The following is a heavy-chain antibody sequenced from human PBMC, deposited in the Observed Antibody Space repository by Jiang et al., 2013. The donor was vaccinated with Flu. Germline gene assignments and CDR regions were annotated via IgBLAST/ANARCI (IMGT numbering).Heavy chain of an antibody. Sequence: QLLESGGGLIQPGGSLRLSCAASGFFVRNNYMTWVRQAPGKGLEWVSVIYSDGDTFYADSVTGRFTISRDMSKNMLHLQMNSLRAEDTAVYFCARGLTWGKYGANLYYIDYWGPGTLVTVSS. J-gene: IGHJ4*02. CDR3: ARGLTWGKYGANLYYIDY. CDR1: GFFVRNNY. CDR2: IYSDGDT. V-gene: IGHV3-53*01. D-gene: IGHD7-27*01.